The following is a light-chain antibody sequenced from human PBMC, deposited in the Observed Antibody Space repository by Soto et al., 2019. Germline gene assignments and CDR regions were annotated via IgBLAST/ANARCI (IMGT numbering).Light chain of an antibody. CDR1: QSVSSSY. Sequence: PGNRVTLSCRASQSVSSSYLAXYQXXPXXAXXLXXXGASSRATGIPDRFSGSGSGTDFTLTISRLEPEDFAVYYCQQYGSSPPITFGQGTRLEIK. J-gene: IGKJ5*01. V-gene: IGKV3-20*01. CDR3: QQYGSSPPIT. CDR2: GAS.